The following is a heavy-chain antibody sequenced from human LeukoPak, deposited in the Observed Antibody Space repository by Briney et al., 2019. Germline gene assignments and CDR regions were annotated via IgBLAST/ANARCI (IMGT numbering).Heavy chain of an antibody. CDR1: GVSISSYY. D-gene: IGHD6-13*01. J-gene: IGHJ6*03. V-gene: IGHV4-4*07. CDR3: ARDLYSSSWYNYYYYYMDV. Sequence: PSETLSLTCTVSGVSISSYYMSWIRQPAGKGLEWIGRIYTSGSTNYNPSPKSRVTMSVDTSKNQFSLKLSSVTAADTAVYYCARDLYSSSWYNYYYYYMDVWGKGTTVTVSS. CDR2: IYTSGST.